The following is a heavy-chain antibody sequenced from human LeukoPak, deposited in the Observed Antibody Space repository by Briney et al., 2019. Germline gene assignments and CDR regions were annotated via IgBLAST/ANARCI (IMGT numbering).Heavy chain of an antibody. CDR2: IYSVGRI. D-gene: IGHD3-22*01. Sequence: GGSLRLSCAASGFTVSSNYMSWVRQAPGKGLEWVSVIYSVGRIYYADSVKGRFTISRDNSKNTLYLQMNSLRAEDTAVYYCVFQGYDSSGYYFDYWGQGTLVTVSS. CDR1: GFTVSSNY. V-gene: IGHV3-53*01. J-gene: IGHJ4*02. CDR3: VFQGYDSSGYYFDY.